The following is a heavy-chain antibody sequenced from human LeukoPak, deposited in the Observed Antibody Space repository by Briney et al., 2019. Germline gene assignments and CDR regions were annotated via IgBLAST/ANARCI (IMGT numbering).Heavy chain of an antibody. CDR3: AREGGYSGYELDY. CDR1: GYTVTDYY. J-gene: IGHJ4*02. V-gene: IGHV1-2*02. Sequence: GASVKVSCRASGYTVTDYYMHWVRQAPGQGLVWMGWINPNSGGTNYAQKFQGRVTMTRASSISTAYMELSRLRSDDTAVYYCAREGGYSGYELDYWGQGTLVTVSS. D-gene: IGHD5-12*01. CDR2: INPNSGGT.